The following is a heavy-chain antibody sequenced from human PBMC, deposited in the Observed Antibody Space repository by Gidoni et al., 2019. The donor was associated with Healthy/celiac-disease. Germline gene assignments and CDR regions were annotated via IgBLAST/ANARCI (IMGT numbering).Heavy chain of an antibody. CDR3: ARGVYGSGSYIDY. D-gene: IGHD3-10*01. J-gene: IGHJ4*02. Sequence: EVQLVESGGGLVKPGGSLRLSCAASGFTFSSYSMNWVRQAPGKGLEWVSSISSSSSYIYYADSVKGRFTISRDNAKNSLYLQMNSLRAEDTAVYYCARGVYGSGSYIDYWGQGTLVTVSS. CDR1: GFTFSSYS. CDR2: ISSSSSYI. V-gene: IGHV3-21*01.